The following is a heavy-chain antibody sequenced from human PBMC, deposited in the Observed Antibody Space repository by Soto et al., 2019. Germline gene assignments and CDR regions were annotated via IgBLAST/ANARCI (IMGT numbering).Heavy chain of an antibody. CDR1: GFTISSYA. CDR2: ISYDGSNK. D-gene: IGHD3-10*01. Sequence: GGSLRHSCAASGFTISSYAMHWISKATGKGLEWVAVISYDGSNKYYADSVKGRFTISRDNSKNTLYLQMNSLRAEDTAVYYCACVPYYYGSGSYYHSHIDFCGQGTLVTVSS. V-gene: IGHV3-30-3*01. J-gene: IGHJ4*02. CDR3: ACVPYYYGSGSYYHSHIDF.